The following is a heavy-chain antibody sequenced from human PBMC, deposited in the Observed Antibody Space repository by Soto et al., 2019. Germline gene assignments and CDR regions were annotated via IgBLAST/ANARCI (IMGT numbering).Heavy chain of an antibody. V-gene: IGHV3-33*01. CDR1: GFTFSSYG. Sequence: GGSLRLSCAASGFTFSSYGMHWVRQAPGKGLEWVAVIWYDGSDKYYADSVKGRFTISRDNSKNTLYLQMNSLRAEDTAVYYCARAAPGKRYYYCGMDVWGQGTTGTVS. CDR2: IWYDGSDK. CDR3: ARAAPGKRYYYCGMDV. J-gene: IGHJ6*02. D-gene: IGHD6-25*01.